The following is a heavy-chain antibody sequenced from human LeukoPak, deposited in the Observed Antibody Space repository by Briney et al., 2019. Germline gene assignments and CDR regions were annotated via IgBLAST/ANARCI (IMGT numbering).Heavy chain of an antibody. D-gene: IGHD5-24*01. CDR1: GFTFDDYA. Sequence: GGSLRLSCAASGFTFDDYAMHWVRQAPGKGLEWVSLISWDGGSTYYADSVKGRFTISRDNSKNSLYLQMNSLRAEDTALYYYAKDKGNGDGYNYLFDYWGQGTLVTVSS. CDR2: ISWDGGST. CDR3: AKDKGNGDGYNYLFDY. J-gene: IGHJ4*02. V-gene: IGHV3-43D*03.